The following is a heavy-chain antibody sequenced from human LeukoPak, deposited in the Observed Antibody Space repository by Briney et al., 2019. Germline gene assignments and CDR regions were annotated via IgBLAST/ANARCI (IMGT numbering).Heavy chain of an antibody. J-gene: IGHJ6*02. Sequence: GGSLRLSCSASGFTFSSYAMHWVRQAPGKGLEYVSAISSNGGSTYYADSVKGRFTISRDNSKNTLYLQMSSLRAEDTAVYYCVKGGWFGELRLDVWGQGTTVTVSS. V-gene: IGHV3-64D*09. CDR1: GFTFSSYA. D-gene: IGHD3-10*01. CDR3: VKGGWFGELRLDV. CDR2: ISSNGGST.